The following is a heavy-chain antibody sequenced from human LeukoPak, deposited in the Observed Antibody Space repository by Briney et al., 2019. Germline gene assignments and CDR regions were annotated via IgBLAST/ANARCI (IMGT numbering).Heavy chain of an antibody. CDR1: GFTFSSYA. CDR3: AKDHQGIAAAGPRGAFDI. CDR2: ISGSGGST. V-gene: IGHV3-23*01. J-gene: IGHJ3*02. D-gene: IGHD6-13*01. Sequence: GGSLRLSCAASGFTFSSYAMSWVRQAPGKGLEWVSAISGSGGSTYYADSVKGRFTISRDNSKNTLYLQMNSLRAEDTAVYYCAKDHQGIAAAGPRGAFDIWGQGTMVTVSS.